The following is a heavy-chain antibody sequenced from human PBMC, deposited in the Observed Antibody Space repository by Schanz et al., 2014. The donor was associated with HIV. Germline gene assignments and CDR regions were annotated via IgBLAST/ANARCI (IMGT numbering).Heavy chain of an antibody. J-gene: IGHJ3*02. CDR2: ISYDGSNK. V-gene: IGHV3-30*18. D-gene: IGHD4-17*01. Sequence: QAQLVESGGGVVQPGRSLRLSCAASGFTFSSYGMHWVRQAPGKGLEWVAVISYDGSNKYYADSVKGRFTISRDNSKNTLYLKMNSLRAEDTAVYYCAKAEDYGDYVVAFDIWGQGTMVTVSS. CDR3: AKAEDYGDYVVAFDI. CDR1: GFTFSSYG.